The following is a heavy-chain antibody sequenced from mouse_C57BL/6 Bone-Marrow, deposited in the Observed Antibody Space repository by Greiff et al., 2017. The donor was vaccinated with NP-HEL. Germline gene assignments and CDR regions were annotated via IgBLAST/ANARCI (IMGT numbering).Heavy chain of an antibody. D-gene: IGHD1-1*01. CDR1: GFTFSDFY. Sequence: EVKLQESGGGLVQPGGSLKLSCAASGFTFSDFYMYWVRQTPEKRLEWVAYISNGGGSTYYPDTVKGRFTISRHTAKNTLYLQMSRLKSEDTAMYYWARGITTVVAHWYFDVWGTRTTVTVSS. CDR2: ISNGGGST. V-gene: IGHV5-12*01. J-gene: IGHJ1*03. CDR3: ARGITTVVAHWYFDV.